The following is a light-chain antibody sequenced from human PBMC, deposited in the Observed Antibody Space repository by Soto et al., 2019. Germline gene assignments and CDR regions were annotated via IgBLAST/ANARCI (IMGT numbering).Light chain of an antibody. J-gene: IGLJ2*01. CDR2: EVR. CDR3: CLYASSTVI. Sequence: QSALTQPASVSGSAGQSITISCSGTMRDVGAYNLVSWYQQHPGTAPKLIIYEVRNRPSGISSRFSGSRSGNTASLTISGLQPEDEGDYYCCLYASSTVIFGGGTKLTVL. CDR1: MRDVGAYNL. V-gene: IGLV2-23*02.